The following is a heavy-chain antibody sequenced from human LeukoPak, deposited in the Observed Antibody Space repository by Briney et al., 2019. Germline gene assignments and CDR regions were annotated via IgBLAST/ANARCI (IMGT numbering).Heavy chain of an antibody. CDR3: ARGVWAPFDS. V-gene: IGHV3-7*01. Sequence: PGGSLRLSCAASGFILSNYWMNWVGQAPGKGLEWVANIKQDGSEKNYVDSVKGRFSISRDNAKNSLILQMNSLRDEDTAVYYCARGVWAPFDSWGQGTLVSVSS. J-gene: IGHJ4*02. CDR2: IKQDGSEK. CDR1: GFILSNYW. D-gene: IGHD7-27*01.